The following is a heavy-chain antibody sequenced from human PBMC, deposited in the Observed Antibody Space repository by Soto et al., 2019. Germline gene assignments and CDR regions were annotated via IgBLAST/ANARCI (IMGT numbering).Heavy chain of an antibody. CDR3: ASTDTTGGYYYYGMDV. CDR2: IYYSGST. CDR1: GGSISSSSYY. V-gene: IGHV4-39*01. Sequence: SETLSLTCTVSGGSISSSSYYWGWIRQPPGKGLEWIGSIYYSGSTYYNPSLKSRVTISVDTSKNQFSLKLSSVTAADTAVYYCASTDTTGGYYYYGMDVWGQGTTVTVSS. J-gene: IGHJ6*02. D-gene: IGHD5-18*01.